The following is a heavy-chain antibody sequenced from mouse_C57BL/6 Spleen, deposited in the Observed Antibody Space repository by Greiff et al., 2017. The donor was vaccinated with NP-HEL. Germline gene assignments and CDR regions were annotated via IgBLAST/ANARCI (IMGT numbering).Heavy chain of an antibody. CDR3: ARSYYDYDRSAMDY. Sequence: QVQLQQPGAELVQPGASVKMSCKASGYTFPSYWITWVKPRPGHGLDWIGDIYPGSGSPNNNEKFKSKATLTVDPSSSTAYMQLSSLTSEDSAVYYCARSYYDYDRSAMDYWGQGTSVTVSS. D-gene: IGHD2-4*01. J-gene: IGHJ4*01. CDR1: GYTFPSYW. CDR2: IYPGSGSP. V-gene: IGHV1-55*01.